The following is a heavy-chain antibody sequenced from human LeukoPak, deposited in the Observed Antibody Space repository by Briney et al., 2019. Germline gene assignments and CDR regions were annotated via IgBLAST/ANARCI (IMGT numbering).Heavy chain of an antibody. V-gene: IGHV3-9*01. Sequence: GRSLRLSCAASEFTFDDYAMHWVRQAPGKGLEWVSGISWNSGSIGYADSVKGRFTISRDNAKNSLYLQMNSLRAEDTALYYCAKDGSDYGDYNRFDYWGQGTLVTVSS. J-gene: IGHJ4*02. CDR1: EFTFDDYA. CDR2: ISWNSGSI. CDR3: AKDGSDYGDYNRFDY. D-gene: IGHD4-17*01.